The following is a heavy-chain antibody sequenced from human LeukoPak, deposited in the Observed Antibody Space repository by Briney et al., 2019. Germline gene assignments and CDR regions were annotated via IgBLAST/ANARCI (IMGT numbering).Heavy chain of an antibody. J-gene: IGHJ4*02. Sequence: GGSLRLSCAASGFTFSSYAMSWVRQAPGKGLEWVSAISGSGGSTYYSDSVKGRFTISRDNSKNTLYLQMNSLRAEDTAVYYCAKGVPDSNSWYRGYYFDYWGQGTLVTVSS. CDR1: GFTFSSYA. D-gene: IGHD6-13*01. CDR2: ISGSGGST. CDR3: AKGVPDSNSWYRGYYFDY. V-gene: IGHV3-23*01.